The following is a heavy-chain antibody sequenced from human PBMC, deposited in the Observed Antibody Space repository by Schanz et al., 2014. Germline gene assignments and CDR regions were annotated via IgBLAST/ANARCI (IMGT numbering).Heavy chain of an antibody. V-gene: IGHV3-48*01. J-gene: IGHJ4*02. CDR2: ISSSSSTI. CDR3: ARIGGSVFDY. D-gene: IGHD3-10*01. Sequence: GGSLRLSCASSGFSFTTYAMNWVRQAPGKGLEWISYISSSSSTIYHADSVKGRFTISRDNAKNSLYLQMNSLRAEDTAVYYCARIGGSVFDYWAQGTLVTVSS. CDR1: GFSFTTYA.